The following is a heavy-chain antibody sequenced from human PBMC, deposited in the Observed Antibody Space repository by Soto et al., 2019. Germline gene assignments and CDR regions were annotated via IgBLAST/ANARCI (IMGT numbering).Heavy chain of an antibody. V-gene: IGHV3-53*01. D-gene: IGHD3-16*01. Sequence: RGSLRLSCAASGFTVSSNYMSWFRQAPGKGLEWVAVIYSGDSTYYADSVKGRFTISRDISKNALYLQMDSLRAEDTAIYYCAGGRLSAPHLDYWGHGTLVTAPQ. CDR3: AGGRLSAPHLDY. CDR2: IYSGDST. J-gene: IGHJ4*01. CDR1: GFTVSSNY.